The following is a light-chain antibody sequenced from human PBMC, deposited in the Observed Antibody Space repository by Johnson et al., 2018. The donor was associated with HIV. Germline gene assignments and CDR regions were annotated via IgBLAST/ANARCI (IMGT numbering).Light chain of an antibody. Sequence: QSVLSQPPSVSAAPGQKVTISCSGSSSNIGNNYVSWYQQLPGTAPRLLIYDNNKRPSGIPDRFSGSKSGTSATLGITGLQTGDEADYYCGTWDCSLCPYVFGTGTKVPVL. CDR3: GTWDCSLCPYV. CDR1: SSNIGNNY. J-gene: IGLJ1*01. CDR2: DNN. V-gene: IGLV1-51*01.